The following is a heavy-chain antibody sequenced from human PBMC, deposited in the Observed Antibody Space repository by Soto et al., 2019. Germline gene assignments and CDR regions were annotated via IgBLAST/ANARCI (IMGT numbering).Heavy chain of an antibody. V-gene: IGHV3-23*01. CDR2: ISDTGHT. Sequence: EVQLLESGGGLVQPGGSLRLSCAASGFLFRSFAMSWVRQAPGKGLEWVSGISDTGHTYYADSVMGRFTISRDNSENTLDLQMTPLRAEDTAISDCAEERLWFGRATEDYWGQGILVTVSS. J-gene: IGHJ4*02. CDR3: AEERLWFGRATEDY. CDR1: GFLFRSFA. D-gene: IGHD3-10*01.